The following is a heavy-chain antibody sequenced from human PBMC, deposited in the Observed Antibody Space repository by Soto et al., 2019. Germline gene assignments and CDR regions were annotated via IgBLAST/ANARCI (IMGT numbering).Heavy chain of an antibody. CDR1: GYIFVNYG. V-gene: IGHV1-18*01. Sequence: QVQLVQSGDEVRKPGSSVKVSCKASGYIFVNYGIAWVRQAPGQGLEWMGWISPYSGNTYYASKVQGRLTMTTDTSTSTAYMDLGSLTSDDTDVYYCAMVDNYVTPTPQDVWGQGTTVTVSS. J-gene: IGHJ6*02. CDR3: AMVDNYVTPTPQDV. D-gene: IGHD3-16*01. CDR2: ISPYSGNT.